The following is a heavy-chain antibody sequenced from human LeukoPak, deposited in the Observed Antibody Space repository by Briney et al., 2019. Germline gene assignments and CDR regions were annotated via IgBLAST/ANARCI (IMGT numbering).Heavy chain of an antibody. D-gene: IGHD7-27*01. J-gene: IGHJ6*03. CDR1: GYTFTSYG. V-gene: IGHV1-18*01. Sequence: ASVKVSCKASGYTFTSYGISWVRQAPGQGLEWMGWISAYNGNTNYAQKLQGRVTMTTDTSTSTAYMELRSLRSDDTAVYYCARDSPGGELTGDNRLPTTTYYYYMDVWGKGTTVTVSS. CDR2: ISAYNGNT. CDR3: ARDSPGGELTGDNRLPTTTYYYYMDV.